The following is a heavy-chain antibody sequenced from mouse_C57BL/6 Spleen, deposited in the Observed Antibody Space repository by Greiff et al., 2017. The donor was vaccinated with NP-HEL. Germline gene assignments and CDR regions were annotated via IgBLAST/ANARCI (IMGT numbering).Heavy chain of an antibody. CDR2: INPGSGGT. D-gene: IGHD2-5*01. Sequence: QVQLQQSGAELVRPGTSVKVSCKASGYAFTNYLIEWVKQRPGQGLEWIGVINPGSGGTNYNEKFKGKATLTADKSSSTAYMQLSSLTSEDSAVYFCARRGSNSYAMDYWGQGTSVTVSS. CDR3: ARRGSNSYAMDY. J-gene: IGHJ4*01. V-gene: IGHV1-54*01. CDR1: GYAFTNYL.